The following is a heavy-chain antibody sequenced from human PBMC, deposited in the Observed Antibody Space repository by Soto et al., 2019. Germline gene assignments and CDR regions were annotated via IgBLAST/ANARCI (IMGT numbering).Heavy chain of an antibody. V-gene: IGHV1-18*01. D-gene: IGHD3-3*01. J-gene: IGHJ4*02. CDR3: ASAQTYDFWSGYSDFDY. Sequence: ASVKVSCKASGYTFTSYGISWVRQAPGQGLEWMGWISAYNGNTNYAQKLQGRVTMTTDTSTSTAYMELRSLRSDDTAVYYCASAQTYDFWSGYSDFDYWGQGTLITVSS. CDR1: GYTFTSYG. CDR2: ISAYNGNT.